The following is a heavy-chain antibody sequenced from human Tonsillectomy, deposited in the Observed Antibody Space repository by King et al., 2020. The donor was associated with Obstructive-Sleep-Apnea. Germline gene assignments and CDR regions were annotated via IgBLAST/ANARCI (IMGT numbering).Heavy chain of an antibody. CDR1: GYNFAINW. V-gene: IGHV5-51*01. D-gene: IGHD1-7*01. Sequence: QLVQSRAEVKKPGESLKVSCKASGYNFAINWIGWVRQMPWKGLQWMGIICPADSDTRYSPSFKGLVTLSADKSISTAYLQWSSLKASDTAMYYCASQGDLLELRDDALDIWGQGTMVTVSS. J-gene: IGHJ3*02. CDR2: ICPADSDT. CDR3: ASQGDLLELRDDALDI.